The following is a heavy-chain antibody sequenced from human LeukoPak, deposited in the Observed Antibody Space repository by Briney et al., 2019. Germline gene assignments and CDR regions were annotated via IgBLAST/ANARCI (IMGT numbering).Heavy chain of an antibody. J-gene: IGHJ4*02. CDR3: ATEYTYGMWVFDY. Sequence: TASETLSLTCTVSGGSISRYYWSWIRQPPGKGLEWIGHVYHSGSTNYNPSLKSRVTISVDTSKNQFSLKLSSMTAADTAAHYCATEYTYGMWVFDYWGQGTLVTVSS. CDR1: GGSISRYY. CDR2: VYHSGST. D-gene: IGHD5-18*01. V-gene: IGHV4-59*01.